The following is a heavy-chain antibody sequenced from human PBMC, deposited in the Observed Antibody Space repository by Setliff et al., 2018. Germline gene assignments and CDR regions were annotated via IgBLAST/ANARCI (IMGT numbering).Heavy chain of an antibody. CDR3: ARDPGWKQFDY. CDR1: RFTFSTYW. Sequence: GGSLRLSCAASRFTFSTYWMSWVRQVPGKGLEWVANLKEDGSVKYYVDSVKGRFTISRDNAKKSLYLQMNSLRAEDTAVYYCARDPGWKQFDYWGQGTLVTVSS. D-gene: IGHD6-19*01. CDR2: LKEDGSVK. J-gene: IGHJ4*02. V-gene: IGHV3-7*03.